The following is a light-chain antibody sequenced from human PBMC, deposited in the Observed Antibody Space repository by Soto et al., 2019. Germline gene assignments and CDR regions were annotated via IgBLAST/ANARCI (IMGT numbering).Light chain of an antibody. CDR1: SSDVGGYKY. J-gene: IGLJ1*01. CDR2: DVS. Sequence: QSVLTQPASVSESPGRSITISCTGTSSDVGGYKYVSWYQQHPGKAPKLMIYDVSNRPSGVSNRFSGSKSGNTASLTISGLQAEDEADYYCSSYTSSSTYVFGTGTKVTVL. CDR3: SSYTSSSTYV. V-gene: IGLV2-14*01.